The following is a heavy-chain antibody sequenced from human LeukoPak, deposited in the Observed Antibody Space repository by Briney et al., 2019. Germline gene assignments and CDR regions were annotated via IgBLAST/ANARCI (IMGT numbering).Heavy chain of an antibody. V-gene: IGHV3-7*01. CDR2: IKQDGSEK. CDR3: ARDVYGDYVDY. D-gene: IGHD4-17*01. CDR1: GFTFSSYW. J-gene: IGHJ4*02. Sequence: PGGSLRLSCAASGFTFSSYWMSWVRQAPGKGLEWMANIKQDGSEKYYVDSVKGRFTISRDNAKNSLYLQMNSLRAEDTAVYYCARDVYGDYVDYWGQGTLVTVSS.